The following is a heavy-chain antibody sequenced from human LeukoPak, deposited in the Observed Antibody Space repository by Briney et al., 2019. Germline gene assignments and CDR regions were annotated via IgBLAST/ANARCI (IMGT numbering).Heavy chain of an antibody. Sequence: SETLSLTCTVSGGSISSYYWSWIRQPPGKGLEWIAYIYYGGSTSYNPSLKSRVTISVDTSKNQLSLKLSSVTAADTAVYYCARYHRGSYYFDYWGQGTLVTVSS. CDR2: IYYGGST. CDR1: GGSISSYY. V-gene: IGHV4-59*01. D-gene: IGHD1-26*01. CDR3: ARYHRGSYYFDY. J-gene: IGHJ4*02.